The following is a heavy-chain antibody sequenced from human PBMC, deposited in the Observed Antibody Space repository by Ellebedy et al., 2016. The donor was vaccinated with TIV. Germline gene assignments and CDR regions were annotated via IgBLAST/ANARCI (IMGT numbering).Heavy chain of an antibody. CDR3: ARDRAYSSGHRSFDY. CDR1: GFTFSNYG. Sequence: GESLKISXAASGFTFSNYGMHWVRQAPGKGLEWVAVIWYDGSNKYYGDSVKGRFTISRDNSKNTLYLQMNSLRAEDTAIYYCARDRAYSSGHRSFDYWGQGTLVTVSS. D-gene: IGHD6-19*01. J-gene: IGHJ4*02. CDR2: IWYDGSNK. V-gene: IGHV3-33*01.